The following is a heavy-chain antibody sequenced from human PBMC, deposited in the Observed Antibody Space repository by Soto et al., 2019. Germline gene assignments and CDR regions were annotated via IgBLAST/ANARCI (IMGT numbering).Heavy chain of an antibody. D-gene: IGHD3-10*01. J-gene: IGHJ4*02. V-gene: IGHV4-59*08. Sequence: SETLSLTCTVSGGSIISYYWSRIRQPPGKGLEWIGYSYYSGSTNYNSSLKSRVTISIDASKNQFSLNLSSVTAADTAVYYCARSITNYGPYYFDYWGQGTLVTVSS. CDR3: ARSITNYGPYYFDY. CDR1: GGSIISYY. CDR2: SYYSGST.